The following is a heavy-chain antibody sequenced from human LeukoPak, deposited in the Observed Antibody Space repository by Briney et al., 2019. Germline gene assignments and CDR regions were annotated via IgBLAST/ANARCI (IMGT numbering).Heavy chain of an antibody. CDR3: ARDGILTGYYNLDY. V-gene: IGHV1-18*01. J-gene: IGHJ4*02. Sequence: ASVKVTCKASGYTFTCYGFSWVRQPPGQGLEWMGWISAYNGNTNYAQKLQGRVTMTTDTSTTTAYMERRSLRSDDTAVYYCARDGILTGYYNLDYWGQGTLVTVSS. CDR2: ISAYNGNT. D-gene: IGHD3-9*01. CDR1: GYTFTCYG.